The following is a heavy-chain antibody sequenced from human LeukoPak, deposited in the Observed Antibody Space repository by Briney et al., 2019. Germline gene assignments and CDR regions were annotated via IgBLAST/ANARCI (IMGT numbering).Heavy chain of an antibody. V-gene: IGHV1-2*04. CDR3: AWGGSYYFYNGMDV. D-gene: IGHD1-26*01. CDR1: GYTFTGNY. CDR2: INPNSGGT. Sequence: GASVTLSRNASGYTFTGNYMHWVRQAPGQGREWMGWINPNSGGTNYAQKFQGWGTMTRDTDITKTYMELHMMRFNATAVSYYAWGGSYYFYNGMDVWGQGTTLTVSS. J-gene: IGHJ6*02.